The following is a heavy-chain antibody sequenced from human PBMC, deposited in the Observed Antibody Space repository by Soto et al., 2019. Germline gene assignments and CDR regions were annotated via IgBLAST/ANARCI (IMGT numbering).Heavy chain of an antibody. CDR3: ARHGSSGLDY. CDR2: IWYDGSNK. V-gene: IGHV3-33*01. CDR1: GFTFSSYG. Sequence: QVQLVESGGGVVQPGRSLRLSCAASGFTFSSYGMHWVRQAPGKGLEWVAVIWYDGSNKYYADSVKGRFTISRDNSKNALDLQMNSLRAEDTAVYYCARHGSSGLDYWGQGTLVTVSS. D-gene: IGHD6-6*01. J-gene: IGHJ4*02.